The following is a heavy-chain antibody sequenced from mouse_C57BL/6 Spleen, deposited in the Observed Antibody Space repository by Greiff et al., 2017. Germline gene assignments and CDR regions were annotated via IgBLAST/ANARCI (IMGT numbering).Heavy chain of an antibody. J-gene: IGHJ1*03. CDR1: GYTFTSYC. V-gene: IGHV1-72*01. Sequence: QVQLQQPGAELVKPGASVKLSCTASGYTFTSYCMHWVKQRPGRGLEWIGRIDPNGGGTKYNEKFKSKATLTVDKPSSPAYLQLSSLTSEDTAVYYYAKGGYCRGYWYLDVWGKGTTVTVSS. CDR2: IDPNGGGT. D-gene: IGHD2-3*01. CDR3: AKGGYCRGYWYLDV.